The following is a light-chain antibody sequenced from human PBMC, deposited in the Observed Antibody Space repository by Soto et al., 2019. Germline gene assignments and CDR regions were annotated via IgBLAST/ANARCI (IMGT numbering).Light chain of an antibody. CDR3: IQALQTPST. V-gene: IGKV2-28*01. Sequence: DIVMTQSPLSLPVTPGEPASISCRSSQSLLHSSGRYYLDWYLQKPGQSPQLLIYLGSHRASGVPDRFSGSGSGTDFTLTISRVEAEDVGIYYCIQALQTPSTFGGGTRAEIK. CDR2: LGS. CDR1: QSLLHSSGRYY. J-gene: IGKJ4*01.